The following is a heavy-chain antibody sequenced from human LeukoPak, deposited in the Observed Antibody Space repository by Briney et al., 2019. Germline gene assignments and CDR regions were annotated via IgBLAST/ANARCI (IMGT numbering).Heavy chain of an antibody. Sequence: SETLSLTCTVSGGSISSYYWGWIRQPPGKGLEWIGGIYHSGSTYCNPSLKSRVTISVDTSKNQFFLKLSSVTAADTAVYYCAIRSDDNGLYYFHYWGQGTLVTVSS. V-gene: IGHV4-59*05. J-gene: IGHJ4*02. CDR2: IYHSGST. D-gene: IGHD2-8*01. CDR1: GGSISSYY. CDR3: AIRSDDNGLYYFHY.